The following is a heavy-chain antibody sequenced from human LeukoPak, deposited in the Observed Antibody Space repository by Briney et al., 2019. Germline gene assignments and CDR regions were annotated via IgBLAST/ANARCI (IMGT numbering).Heavy chain of an antibody. D-gene: IGHD5-12*01. J-gene: IGHJ4*02. V-gene: IGHV3-21*01. CDR2: ISGGSYT. Sequence: GGSLRLSCAASGFTFSSYNMNWVRQAPGKGLEWVSSISGGSYTSYADSVKGRFTISRDNAKNSLYLQMNSLRAEDTAVYYCARDGRGYSGYDWGQGTLVTVSS. CDR1: GFTFSSYN. CDR3: ARDGRGYSGYD.